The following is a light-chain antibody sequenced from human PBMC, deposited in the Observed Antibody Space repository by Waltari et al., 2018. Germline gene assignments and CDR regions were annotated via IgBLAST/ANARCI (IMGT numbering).Light chain of an antibody. CDR2: GAS. Sequence: ELVMTQSPATLSVSPGDRATLSCRASQSVSSNSAWYQQKPGQAPRLLIYGASTRATGIPARFSGSGSGTEFTLTISSLQSEDFAVYYCQQYNNWPDTFGQGTKLEIK. J-gene: IGKJ2*01. V-gene: IGKV3-15*01. CDR3: QQYNNWPDT. CDR1: QSVSSN.